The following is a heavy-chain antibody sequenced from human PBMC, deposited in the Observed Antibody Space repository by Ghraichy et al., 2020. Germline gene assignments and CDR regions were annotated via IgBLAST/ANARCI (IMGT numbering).Heavy chain of an antibody. J-gene: IGHJ4*02. CDR2: IYTSGST. CDR1: GGSISSYY. CDR3: ARHSNWNYVKYYFDY. Sequence: SETLSLTCTVSGGSISSYYWSWIRQPPGKGLEWIGYIYTSGSTNYNPSLKSRVTISVDTSKNQFSLKLSSVTAADTAVYYCARHSNWNYVKYYFDYWGQGTLVTVSS. D-gene: IGHD1-7*01. V-gene: IGHV4-4*09.